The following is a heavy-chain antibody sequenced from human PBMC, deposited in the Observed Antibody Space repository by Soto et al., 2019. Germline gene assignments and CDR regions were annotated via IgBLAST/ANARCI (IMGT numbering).Heavy chain of an antibody. CDR3: AKVVPVPPSIAARYYFDY. V-gene: IGHV3-23*01. CDR2: ISGSGGST. J-gene: IGHJ4*02. Sequence: GGSLRLSCAASGFTFSSYAMSWVRQAPGKGLEWVSAISGSGGSTYYADSVKGRFTISRDNSKNTLYLQMNSLRAEDTAVYYCAKVVPVPPSIAARYYFDYWGQGTLVTVSS. D-gene: IGHD6-6*01. CDR1: GFTFSSYA.